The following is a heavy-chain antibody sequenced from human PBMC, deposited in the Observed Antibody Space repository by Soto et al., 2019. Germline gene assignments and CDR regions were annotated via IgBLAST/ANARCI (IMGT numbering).Heavy chain of an antibody. J-gene: IGHJ4*02. D-gene: IGHD3-22*01. CDR2: IDPSDSQT. CDR1: GYSFARYW. CDR3: ARQIYDSDTGPNFQYYFDS. V-gene: IGHV5-10-1*01. Sequence: GERRKVSGSGSGYSFARYWITWVRQKPWKGLEWMGRIDPSDSQTYYSPSFRGHVTISVTKSITTVFLQWSSLRASDTAMYYCARQIYDSDTGPNFQYYFDSWGQGTPVTVSS.